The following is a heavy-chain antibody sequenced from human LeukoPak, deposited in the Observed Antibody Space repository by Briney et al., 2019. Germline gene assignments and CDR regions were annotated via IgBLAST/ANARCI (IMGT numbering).Heavy chain of an antibody. CDR1: GYTFTDYY. V-gene: IGHV1-69-2*01. Sequence: ATVKFSCKASGYTFTDYYMHWVQQAPGKGLEWMGRVDPEDGETIYAEKFQGRVTITADTSTDTAYMELSSLRSEDTAVYHCATDRGGDIVVVPAATRWFDPWGQGTLVTVSS. CDR2: VDPEDGET. CDR3: ATDRGGDIVVVPAATRWFDP. D-gene: IGHD2-2*01. J-gene: IGHJ5*02.